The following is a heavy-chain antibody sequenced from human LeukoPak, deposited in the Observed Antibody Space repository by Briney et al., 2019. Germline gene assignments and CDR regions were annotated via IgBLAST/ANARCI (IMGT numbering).Heavy chain of an antibody. CDR3: AKDRSLWSGYEFDY. CDR1: GLTFSDYH. Sequence: GGSLRLSCAASGLTFSDYHMSWIRQAPGKGLEWVSHISDNGRAKYYANSVQGRFTVSRDNSKNTLYLQMNSLRAEDTAVYYCAKDRSLWSGYEFDYWGQGTLVTVSS. J-gene: IGHJ4*02. CDR2: ISDNGRAK. V-gene: IGHV3-11*04. D-gene: IGHD3-3*01.